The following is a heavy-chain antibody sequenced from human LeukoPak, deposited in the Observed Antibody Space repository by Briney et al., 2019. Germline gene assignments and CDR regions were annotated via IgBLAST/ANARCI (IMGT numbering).Heavy chain of an antibody. J-gene: IGHJ4*02. V-gene: IGHV1-46*01. CDR3: ARVRSGWKSVDC. Sequence: ASVKVSCKASGYTFTNYFMHWVRQAPGQGLEWMGIINPNGGSATYAQIFQGRMTVTTDTSTSTVYMELSSLRSEDTAVYYCARVRSGWKSVDCWGQGTLVTVSS. CDR2: INPNGGSA. D-gene: IGHD6-25*01. CDR1: GYTFTNYF.